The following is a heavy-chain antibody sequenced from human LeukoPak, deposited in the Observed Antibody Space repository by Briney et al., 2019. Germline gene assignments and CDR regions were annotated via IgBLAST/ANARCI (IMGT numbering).Heavy chain of an antibody. CDR1: GYTFTSYG. Sequence: ASVKVSCKASGYTFTSYGISWVRQAPGQGLEWMGWISAYNGNTNYAQKLQGRVTMTTDTSTSTAYIELRSLRSDDTAVYYCARDPGERPADNYYYYGIDVWAKGTTVTVSS. V-gene: IGHV1-18*04. D-gene: IGHD2-2*01. J-gene: IGHJ6*04. CDR3: ARDPGERPADNYYYYGIDV. CDR2: ISAYNGNT.